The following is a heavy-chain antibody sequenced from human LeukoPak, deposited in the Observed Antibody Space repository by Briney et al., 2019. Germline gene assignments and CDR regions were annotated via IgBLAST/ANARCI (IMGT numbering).Heavy chain of an antibody. CDR3: ARPQRYSMYALDY. CDR1: GGSISSSSYY. Sequence: SETLSLTCSVSGGSISSSSYYCGWIRQPPGKKLEWIGNIYYSGSTYYNPSLKSRVTISVDTSKNQFSLKLSSVTAADAAVYYCARPQRYSMYALDYWGQGTLVTVSS. CDR2: IYYSGST. V-gene: IGHV4-39*01. J-gene: IGHJ4*02. D-gene: IGHD5/OR15-5a*01.